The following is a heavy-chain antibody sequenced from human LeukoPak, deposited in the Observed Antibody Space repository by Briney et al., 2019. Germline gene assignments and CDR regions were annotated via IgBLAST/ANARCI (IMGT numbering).Heavy chain of an antibody. CDR1: VGSISSSSYY. D-gene: IGHD3-22*01. CDR2: IYYSGST. CDR3: ARLVYYYDSSGYYYVPHFDY. Sequence: SETLSLTRTVSVGSISSSSYYLGWIRQPPGKGLESIVSIYYSGSTYYNPSLKSRVTISVDTSKNQFSLKLSSVTAADTAVYYCARLVYYYDSSGYYYVPHFDYWGQGTLVTVSS. J-gene: IGHJ4*02. V-gene: IGHV4-39*01.